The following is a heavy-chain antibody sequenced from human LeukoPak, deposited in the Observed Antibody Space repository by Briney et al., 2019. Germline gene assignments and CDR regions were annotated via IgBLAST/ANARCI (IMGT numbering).Heavy chain of an antibody. D-gene: IGHD6-13*01. CDR2: ISSSGST. CDR1: GDSISSGDYY. CDR3: AREISSSWEYYFDY. J-gene: IGHJ4*02. V-gene: IGHV4-61*02. Sequence: SETLSLTCTVSGDSISSGDYYWSWIRQPAGKGLEWIGRISSSGSTNYNPSLKSRVTISVDTSKNQFSLKLSSVTAADTAVYYCAREISSSWEYYFDYWGQGTLVTVSS.